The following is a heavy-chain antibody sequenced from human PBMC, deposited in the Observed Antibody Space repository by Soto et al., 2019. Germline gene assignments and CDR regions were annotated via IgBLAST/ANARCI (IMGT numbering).Heavy chain of an antibody. J-gene: IGHJ5*02. CDR1: GGTFSSYA. Sequence: QVQLVQSGAEVKKPGSSVKVSCKASGGTFSSYAISWVRQAPGQGLEWMGGLIPIFGTANYAQKFQGRVTITADKSTSTAYMELSSLRSEDTAVYYCASAPPIVATINTWFDPGAREPWSPSPQ. V-gene: IGHV1-69*06. CDR2: LIPIFGTA. D-gene: IGHD5-12*01. CDR3: ASAPPIVATINTWFDP.